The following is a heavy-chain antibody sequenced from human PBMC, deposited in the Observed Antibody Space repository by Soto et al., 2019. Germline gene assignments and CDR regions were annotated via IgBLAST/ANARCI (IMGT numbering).Heavy chain of an antibody. V-gene: IGHV4-4*02. CDR3: ARWHSYTWHD. CDR1: GGSISSSDW. Sequence: PSETLSLTCAVSGGSISSSDWWWSWVRQPPGKGLEWIGEVHLGGNNKYSPSLKGRVTISSDTSNNQFSLRLNSVTAADPAVYYCARWHSYTWHDWGQGILVTVSS. CDR2: VHLGGNN. J-gene: IGHJ4*02. D-gene: IGHD2-2*02.